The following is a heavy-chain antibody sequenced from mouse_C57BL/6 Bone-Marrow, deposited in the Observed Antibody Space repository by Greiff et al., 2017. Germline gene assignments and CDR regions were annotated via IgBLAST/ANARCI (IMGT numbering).Heavy chain of an antibody. Sequence: QVQLKQSGPGLVQPSQSLSITCPVSGFSLTSYGVHWVRQSPGKGLEWLGVIWSGGSTDYNAAFISRLSISKDNSKSQVFCKMNSLQADDTAIYYCARGGTLAYWGQGTLVTVSA. CDR2: IWSGGST. CDR3: ARGGTLAY. CDR1: GFSLTSYG. D-gene: IGHD2-14*01. J-gene: IGHJ3*01. V-gene: IGHV2-2*01.